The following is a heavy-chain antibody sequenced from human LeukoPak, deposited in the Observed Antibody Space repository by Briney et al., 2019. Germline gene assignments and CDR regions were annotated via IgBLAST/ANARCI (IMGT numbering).Heavy chain of an antibody. CDR1: GFTFSSYS. V-gene: IGHV3-21*01. CDR2: SSSSSSYI. J-gene: IGHJ4*02. Sequence: GGSLRLSXAASGFTFSSYSMNWVCQAPGKGLEWVSSSSSSSSYIYYADSVKGRFTISRDNAKNSLYLQMNSLRAEDTAVYYCAREVVPAAIDYWGQGTLVTVSS. CDR3: AREVVPAAIDY. D-gene: IGHD2-2*01.